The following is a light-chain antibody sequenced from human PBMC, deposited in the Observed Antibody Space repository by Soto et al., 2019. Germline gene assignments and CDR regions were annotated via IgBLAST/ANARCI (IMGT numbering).Light chain of an antibody. CDR1: SSNIGNHY. CDR2: RNN. CDR3: AAWDDSLSGYV. Sequence: QSVLTQPPSASGTPGQRVTISCSGSSSNIGNHYVYWYQHLPGTTPKLLIYRNNQRPSGVPDRFSGSHSGTSGSLAISGLRSEDEADYYCAAWDDSLSGYVFGTGTKVTVL. V-gene: IGLV1-47*01. J-gene: IGLJ1*01.